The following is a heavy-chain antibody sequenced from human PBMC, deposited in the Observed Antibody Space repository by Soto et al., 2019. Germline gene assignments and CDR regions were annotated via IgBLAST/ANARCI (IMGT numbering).Heavy chain of an antibody. CDR2: ISYDGSNK. CDR3: AKDLFVVVTSWYFDY. J-gene: IGHJ4*02. D-gene: IGHD2-21*02. V-gene: IGHV3-30*18. Sequence: GGSLRLSCAASGFTFSSYGMHWVRQAPGKGLEWVAVISYDGSNKYYADSVKGRFTISRDNSKNTLYLQMNSLRAEDTAVYYCAKDLFVVVTSWYFDYWGQGTLVTVSS. CDR1: GFTFSSYG.